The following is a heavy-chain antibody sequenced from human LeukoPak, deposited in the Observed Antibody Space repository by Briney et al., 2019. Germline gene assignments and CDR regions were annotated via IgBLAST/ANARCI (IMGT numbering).Heavy chain of an antibody. CDR3: ARGRALGYCTNGVCYKYYFDY. D-gene: IGHD2-8*01. CDR1: GGSINFYY. Sequence: SETLSLTCTVSGGSINFYYWSWIRQSPGKGLEWIGYIYYSGTTKYNPSLKSRVTISIDTSKNQFSLKLSSVTAADTAVYYCARGRALGYCTNGVCYKYYFDYWGQGTLVTVSS. V-gene: IGHV4-59*12. CDR2: IYYSGTT. J-gene: IGHJ4*02.